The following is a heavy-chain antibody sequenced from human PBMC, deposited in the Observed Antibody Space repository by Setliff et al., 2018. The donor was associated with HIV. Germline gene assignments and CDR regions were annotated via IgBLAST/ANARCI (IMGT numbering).Heavy chain of an antibody. J-gene: IGHJ2*01. D-gene: IGHD3-22*01. Sequence: SETLSLTCSVSGGSISSSNYYWGWVRQPPGKGLEWIGYIYYSGSTYYNPSLKSRLTISVDTSKNQFSLKLSSVTAADTAVYYCARDLYYYDSSSYLRWYFDLWGRGTLVTVSS. CDR3: ARDLYYYDSSSYLRWYFDL. CDR1: GGSISSSNYY. V-gene: IGHV4-31*03. CDR2: IYYSGST.